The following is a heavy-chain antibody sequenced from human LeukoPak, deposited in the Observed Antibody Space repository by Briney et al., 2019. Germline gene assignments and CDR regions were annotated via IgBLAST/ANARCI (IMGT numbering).Heavy chain of an antibody. CDR1: GFTFSSYE. CDR3: AKGDTAMALYYFDY. J-gene: IGHJ4*02. Sequence: GGSLRLSCAASGFTFSSYEMNWVRQAPGKGLEWVSYISSSGSTIYYADSVKGRFTISRDNAKNSLYLQMNSLRAEDTALYYCAKGDTAMALYYFDYWGQGTLVTVSS. CDR2: ISSSGSTI. V-gene: IGHV3-48*03. D-gene: IGHD5-18*01.